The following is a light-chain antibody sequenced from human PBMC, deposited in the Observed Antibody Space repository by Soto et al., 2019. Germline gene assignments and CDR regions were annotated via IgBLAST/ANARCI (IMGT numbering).Light chain of an antibody. CDR3: QQYGSSPPTFT. J-gene: IGKJ2*01. CDR2: GAS. Sequence: EIVLTQSPGILSLSPGERATLSCRASQSVSSSYLAWYQQKPGQAPRLLIYGASIRATGIPDRFSGSGSGTDFTLTISRLEPEDFAVYYCQQYGSSPPTFTFGQGTKVDIK. V-gene: IGKV3-20*01. CDR1: QSVSSSY.